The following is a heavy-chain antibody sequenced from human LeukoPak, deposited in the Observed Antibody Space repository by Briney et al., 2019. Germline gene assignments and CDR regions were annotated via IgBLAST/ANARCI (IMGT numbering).Heavy chain of an antibody. CDR1: GFTFRTSW. CDR2: INRDGGIT. Sequence: GGSLRLSCAASGFTFRTSWMHWVRQAPGKGLVWVSYINRDGGITSYADSAKGRFTISRDNVKNTLFLQMNSLRAEDTAVYYCATDGSYSTDCRGQGTLVTVSS. CDR3: ATDGSYSTDC. V-gene: IGHV3-74*01. J-gene: IGHJ4*02. D-gene: IGHD2-15*01.